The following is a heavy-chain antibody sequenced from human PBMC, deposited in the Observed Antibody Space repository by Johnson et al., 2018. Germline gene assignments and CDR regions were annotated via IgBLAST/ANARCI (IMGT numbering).Heavy chain of an antibody. CDR3: ARANYDILTGYFLPPDY. CDR1: GFTFSTYT. D-gene: IGHD3-9*01. Sequence: QVQLVQSGGGVVQPGRSLRLSCAASGFTFSTYTMHWVRQAPGKGLEWVAVISYDGSNKYYADPVKGRFTISRDNSKNTLDLQMNSLRVEATAVYYRARANYDILTGYFLPPDYWGQGTLVTVSS. CDR2: ISYDGSNK. V-gene: IGHV3-30-3*01. J-gene: IGHJ4*02.